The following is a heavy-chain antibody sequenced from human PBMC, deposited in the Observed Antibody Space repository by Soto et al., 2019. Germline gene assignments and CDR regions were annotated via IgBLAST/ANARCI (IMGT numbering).Heavy chain of an antibody. V-gene: IGHV4-59*01. CDR1: GGSISSYY. Sequence: SETLSLTCTVSGGSISSYYWSWIRQRPGKGLEWIGYIYYSGSTNYNPSLKSRVTISVDTSKNQFSLKLSSVTAADTAVYYCARHYDSSATDYWGQGTLVTVSS. CDR2: IYYSGST. CDR3: ARHYDSSATDY. J-gene: IGHJ4*02. D-gene: IGHD3-22*01.